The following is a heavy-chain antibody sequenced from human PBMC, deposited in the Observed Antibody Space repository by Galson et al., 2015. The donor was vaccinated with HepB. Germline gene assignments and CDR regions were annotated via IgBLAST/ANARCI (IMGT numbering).Heavy chain of an antibody. J-gene: IGHJ4*02. V-gene: IGHV1-46*01. Sequence: SVKVSCKASGYTFTSYYMHWVRQAPGQGLEWMGIINPSGGSTSYAQKFQGRVTMTRDTSTSTVYMELSSLRSEDTAVYYCARDGGVTESLYYSDYWGQGTLVTVSS. D-gene: IGHD2-15*01. CDR3: ARDGGVTESLYYSDY. CDR2: INPSGGST. CDR1: GYTFTSYY.